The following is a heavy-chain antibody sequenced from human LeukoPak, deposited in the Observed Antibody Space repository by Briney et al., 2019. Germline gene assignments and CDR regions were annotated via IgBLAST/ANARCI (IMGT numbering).Heavy chain of an antibody. V-gene: IGHV1-18*01. CDR3: ARTLQTRYYYYYYMDV. D-gene: IGHD1-14*01. Sequence: ASVKVSCTASGYTFTSYGISWVRQAPGQGLEWMGWISAYNGNTNYAQKLQGRVTMTTDTSTSTAYMDLRSLRSDDTAVYYCARTLQTRYYYYYYMDVWGKGTTVTVS. J-gene: IGHJ6*03. CDR2: ISAYNGNT. CDR1: GYTFTSYG.